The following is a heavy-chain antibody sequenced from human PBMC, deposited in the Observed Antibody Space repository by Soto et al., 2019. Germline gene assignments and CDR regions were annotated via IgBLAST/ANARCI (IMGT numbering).Heavy chain of an antibody. CDR2: INPETGAT. D-gene: IGHD2-2*01. CDR3: ARERYQVISDGMDV. V-gene: IGHV1-2*02. Sequence: ASVKVSCKXSGYTFTGYYVHWVREAPGQGLEWMGWINPETGATSYAQKFQGRVTLSRDTSINTAYLELSSLRFDDAAVYFCARERYQVISDGMDVWGQGTTVTVSS. J-gene: IGHJ6*02. CDR1: GYTFTGYY.